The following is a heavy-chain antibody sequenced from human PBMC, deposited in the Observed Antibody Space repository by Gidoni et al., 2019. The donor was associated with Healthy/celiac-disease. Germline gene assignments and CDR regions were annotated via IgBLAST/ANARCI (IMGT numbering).Heavy chain of an antibody. Sequence: EVQLVESGGGLVQPGGSLRLTCAASGFTFSSYWMSWVRQAPGKGLEWVANIKQDGSEKYYVDSVKGRFTISRDNAKNSLYLQMNSLRAEDTAVYYCARDGWAAAGLYYFDYWGQGTLVTVSS. CDR2: IKQDGSEK. J-gene: IGHJ4*02. CDR1: GFTFSSYW. V-gene: IGHV3-7*03. CDR3: ARDGWAAAGLYYFDY. D-gene: IGHD6-13*01.